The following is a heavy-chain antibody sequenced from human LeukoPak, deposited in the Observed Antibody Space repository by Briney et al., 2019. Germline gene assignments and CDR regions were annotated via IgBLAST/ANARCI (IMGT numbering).Heavy chain of an antibody. CDR1: GGTFSIYS. J-gene: IGHJ5*02. CDR2: VAPLLETT. CDR3: ARDRIVGALGWLDP. D-gene: IGHD1-26*01. V-gene: IGHV1-69*13. Sequence: SVTVSCTSPGGTFSIYSITWVRQAPGQGLEWMGGVAPLLETTNYAPKFRGRKTITADESTSTAYMELTSLRSDDTAVYYCARDRIVGALGWLDPWGQGTLVTVSS.